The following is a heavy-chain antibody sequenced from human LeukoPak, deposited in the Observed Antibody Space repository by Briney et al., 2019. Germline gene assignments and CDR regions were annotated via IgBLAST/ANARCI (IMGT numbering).Heavy chain of an antibody. D-gene: IGHD6-19*01. Sequence: SETLSLTCTVSGGSISSGSYYWSWIRQPAGKGLEWIGRIYTSGSTNYNPSLKSRVTISVDTSKNQFSLKLSSVTAADTAVYYCARLWRQWLVRPYYYYMDVWGKGTTVTISS. CDR1: GGSISSGSYY. CDR2: IYTSGST. J-gene: IGHJ6*03. V-gene: IGHV4-61*02. CDR3: ARLWRQWLVRPYYYYMDV.